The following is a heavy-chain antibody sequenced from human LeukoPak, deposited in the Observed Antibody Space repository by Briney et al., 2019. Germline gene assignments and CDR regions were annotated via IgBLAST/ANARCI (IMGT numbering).Heavy chain of an antibody. V-gene: IGHV1-18*01. Sequence: GASVKVSCKASGYTFTSYGISWVRQAPGQGLEWMGWISAYNGNTNYAQKLQGRVTMTTDTSTSTAYMELRSLRSDDTAVYYCANSPLHCSGGSCYSGAFDIWGQGTMVTVSS. CDR2: ISAYNGNT. D-gene: IGHD2-15*01. CDR1: GYTFTSYG. J-gene: IGHJ3*02. CDR3: ANSPLHCSGGSCYSGAFDI.